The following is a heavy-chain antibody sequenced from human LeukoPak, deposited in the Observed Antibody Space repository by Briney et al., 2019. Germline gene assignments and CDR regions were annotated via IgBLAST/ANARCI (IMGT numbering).Heavy chain of an antibody. Sequence: SETLSLTCAVYGGSFSGYYWSWIRQPPGKGLEWTGEINHSGSTNYNPSLKSRVTISVDTSKNQFSLKLSSVTAADTAVYYCARESSDGYNFSYYYFDYWGQGTLVTVSS. CDR3: ARESSDGYNFSYYYFDY. CDR2: INHSGST. D-gene: IGHD5-24*01. CDR1: GGSFSGYY. J-gene: IGHJ4*02. V-gene: IGHV4-34*01.